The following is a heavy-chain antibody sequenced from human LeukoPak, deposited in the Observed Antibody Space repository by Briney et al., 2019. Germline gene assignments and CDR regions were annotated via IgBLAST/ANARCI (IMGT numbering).Heavy chain of an antibody. CDR3: AKEGDWNLDY. D-gene: IGHD1-1*01. J-gene: IGHJ4*02. V-gene: IGHV3-7*04. CDR2: IKGDGSEK. Sequence: PGGSLRLSCVASDFNFRSNWMDWVRQAPGKGLEWVANIKGDGSEKNYVDPVKGRFSISRDNAKNSLYLEMNSLRAEDTGVYYCAKEGDWNLDYWGQGALVTVSS. CDR1: DFNFRSNW.